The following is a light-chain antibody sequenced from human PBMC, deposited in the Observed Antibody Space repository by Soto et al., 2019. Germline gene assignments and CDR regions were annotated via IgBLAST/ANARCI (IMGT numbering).Light chain of an antibody. V-gene: IGKV1-27*01. CDR2: AAS. J-gene: IGKJ1*01. Sequence: DIQMTQSPSSLSASVGDRVTITCRASQGISRFLAWYQQKPGKVPKLLIYAASILQSGVPPRFSGSGFGTDFTLTISSLQPEDVATYYCQKYNTFPRTFGQGTKVEI. CDR1: QGISRF. CDR3: QKYNTFPRT.